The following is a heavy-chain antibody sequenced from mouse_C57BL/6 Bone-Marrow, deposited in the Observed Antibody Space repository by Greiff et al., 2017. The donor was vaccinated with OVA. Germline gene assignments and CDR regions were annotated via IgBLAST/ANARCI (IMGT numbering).Heavy chain of an antibody. D-gene: IGHD1-1*01. CDR1: GYTFTGYW. Sequence: VQLVESGAELMKPGASVKLSCKATGYTFTGYWIEWVKQRPGHGLEWIGEILPGSGSTNYNEKFKGKATFTADTSSNTAYMQLSSLTTEDSAIYYCARSGGDYYGSSYWYFDVWGTGTTVTVSS. V-gene: IGHV1-9*01. J-gene: IGHJ1*03. CDR3: ARSGGDYYGSSYWYFDV. CDR2: ILPGSGST.